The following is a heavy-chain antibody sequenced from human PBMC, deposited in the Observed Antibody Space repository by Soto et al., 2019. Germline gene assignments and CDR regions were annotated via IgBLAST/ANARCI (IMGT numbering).Heavy chain of an antibody. CDR2: IYHSGST. D-gene: IGHD2-21*01. V-gene: IGHV4-30-2*01. CDR1: GGSISSGGYS. CDR3: DNESYGRSGDHFYF. J-gene: IGHJ4*02. Sequence: SETVSLTCAVSGGSISSGGYSWSWIRQPPGKGLEWIGYIYHSGSTYYNPSLKSRVTISVDRSKNQFSLKLSSVTAADTAVYYYDNESYGRSGDHFYFWGQGTLVTVSS.